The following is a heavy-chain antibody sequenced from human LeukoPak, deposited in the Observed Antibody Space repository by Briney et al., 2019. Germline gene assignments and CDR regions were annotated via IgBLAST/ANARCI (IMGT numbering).Heavy chain of an antibody. Sequence: GGSLRLSCAASGFTFSSYWMHWVRQAPGKGLVWVSRINSDGSSTSYADSVKGRFTISRDNAKNTLYLQMNSLRAEDTAVYYRARDRRVGATIDYWGQGTLVTVSS. CDR1: GFTFSSYW. V-gene: IGHV3-74*01. CDR2: INSDGSST. CDR3: ARDRRVGATIDY. D-gene: IGHD1-26*01. J-gene: IGHJ4*02.